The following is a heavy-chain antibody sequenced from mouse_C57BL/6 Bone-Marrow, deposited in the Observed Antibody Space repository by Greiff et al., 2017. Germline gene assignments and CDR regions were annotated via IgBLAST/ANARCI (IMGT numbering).Heavy chain of an antibody. Sequence: QVQLQQPGAELVMPGASVKLSCKASGYTFTSYWMHWVKQRPGQGLEWIGEIDPSDSYTNYNQKFKGKSTLTVDKSSSPAYMQLSSLTSEDSAVYYCASYCGRGGAMDYWGQGTSVTVSS. D-gene: IGHD1-1*01. J-gene: IGHJ4*01. CDR1: GYTFTSYW. CDR3: ASYCGRGGAMDY. CDR2: IDPSDSYT. V-gene: IGHV1-69*01.